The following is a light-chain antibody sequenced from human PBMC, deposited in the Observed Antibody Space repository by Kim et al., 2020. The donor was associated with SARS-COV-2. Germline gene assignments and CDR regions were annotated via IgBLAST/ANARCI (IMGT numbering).Light chain of an antibody. CDR1: ESISTY. J-gene: IGKJ2*01. CDR3: QQSYSTPYA. CDR2: TTS. V-gene: IGKV1-39*01. Sequence: SASVGDRVTITCRASESISTYLNWYQHKTGKAPKLLIYTTSSLQSGVPSGFSGSGSGTEFTLTISSLQPEDFATYYCQQSYSTPYAFGQGTKLEI.